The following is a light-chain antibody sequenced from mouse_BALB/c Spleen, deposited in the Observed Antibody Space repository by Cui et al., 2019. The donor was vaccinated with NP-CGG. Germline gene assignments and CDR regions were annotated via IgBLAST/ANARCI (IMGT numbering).Light chain of an antibody. CDR2: GTN. CDR3: ALWYSNHWV. V-gene: IGLV1*01. J-gene: IGLJ1*01. CDR1: TGAVTTSNY. Sequence: QAVVTQESALTTSPGETVTFTCRSSTGAVTTSNYANWVQEKPDHLFTGLIGGTNNQVPGVPALTITGAQTEDEAIYFCALWYSNHWVFGGGTKLTVL.